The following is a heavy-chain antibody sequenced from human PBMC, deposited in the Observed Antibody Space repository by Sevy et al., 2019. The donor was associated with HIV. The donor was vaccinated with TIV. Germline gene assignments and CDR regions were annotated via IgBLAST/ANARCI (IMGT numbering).Heavy chain of an antibody. J-gene: IGHJ1*01. V-gene: IGHV3-30-3*01. D-gene: IGHD1-1*01. CDR2: ISYDGINK. Sequence: GGSLRLSCATSGFTFSSYSMHWVRQAPGKGLEWVATISYDGINKPYADSVKGRFTISRDNFTNSMSLQMNSLRAEDTAVYFCALERLASDVAEYFQNWGQGTLVTVSS. CDR1: GFTFSSYS. CDR3: ALERLASDVAEYFQN.